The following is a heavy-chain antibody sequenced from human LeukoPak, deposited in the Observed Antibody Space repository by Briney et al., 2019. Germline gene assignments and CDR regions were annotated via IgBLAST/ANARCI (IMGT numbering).Heavy chain of an antibody. Sequence: PGGSLRLSCSASGFSFRNYDMHWVRQPTGKGLEWVSAVGTGGDTYYAGSVKGRFTVVRENAKNTLYLQMNSLRAGDTAMYYCARRSAAAGGDAFDIWGQGTMVTVSS. J-gene: IGHJ3*02. CDR2: VGTGGDT. D-gene: IGHD6-13*01. CDR3: ARRSAAAGGDAFDI. CDR1: GFSFRNYD. V-gene: IGHV3-13*01.